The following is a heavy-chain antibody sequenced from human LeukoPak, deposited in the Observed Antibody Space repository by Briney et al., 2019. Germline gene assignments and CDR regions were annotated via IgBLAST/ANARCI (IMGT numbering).Heavy chain of an antibody. CDR1: GYTFTGYY. D-gene: IGHD6-19*01. Sequence: EASVEVSCKASGYTFTGYYMHWVRQATGQGLEWMGWMNPNSGNTGYAQKFQGRVTMTRNTSISTAYMELSSLRSEDTAVYYCARGLTGAVAVFDYWGQGTLVTVSS. CDR2: MNPNSGNT. V-gene: IGHV1-8*02. J-gene: IGHJ4*02. CDR3: ARGLTGAVAVFDY.